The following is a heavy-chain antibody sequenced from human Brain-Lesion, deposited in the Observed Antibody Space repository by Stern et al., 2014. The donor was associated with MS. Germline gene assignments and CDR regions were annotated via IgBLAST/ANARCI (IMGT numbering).Heavy chain of an antibody. CDR3: ATLSPGAGGNYYRHFDY. D-gene: IGHD1-26*01. CDR2: FDPEDGET. Sequence: QLVQSGAEVQKPGASVKVSCKVSGYTLTELSMHWVLQAPRQGLEWMGGFDPEDGETIYAQKFQGRVTMTEDTSTDTAYMELSSLRSEDTAVYYCATLSPGAGGNYYRHFDYWGQGTLVTVSS. J-gene: IGHJ4*02. V-gene: IGHV1-24*01. CDR1: GYTLTELS.